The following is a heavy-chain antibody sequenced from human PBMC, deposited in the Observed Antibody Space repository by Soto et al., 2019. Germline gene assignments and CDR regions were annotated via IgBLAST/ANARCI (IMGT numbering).Heavy chain of an antibody. V-gene: IGHV4-38-2*02. CDR2: MYHSGNT. CDR1: CYSISSGYY. Sequence: SETLSLTCAVSCYSISSGYYWGWIRQPPGKGLEWIGSMYHSGNTYYNPSLKSRVTISVDTSKNQFSLKLSSVTAADTAVYYCARDLSSSSENWFDPWGQGILVTVSS. J-gene: IGHJ5*02. CDR3: ARDLSSSSENWFDP. D-gene: IGHD6-6*01.